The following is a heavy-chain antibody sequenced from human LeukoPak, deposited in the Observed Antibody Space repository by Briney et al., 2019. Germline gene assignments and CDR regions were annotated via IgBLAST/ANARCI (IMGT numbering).Heavy chain of an antibody. CDR2: IYYSGST. Sequence: SETLSLTCTVSGGSVSSGSYYWSWIRQPPGKGLEWIGYIYYSGSTNYNPSLKSRVTISVDTSKNQFSLKLSSVTAADTAVYYCARAGVSGGMDVWGQGTTVTVSS. CDR1: GGSVSSGSYY. D-gene: IGHD2-8*01. CDR3: ARAGVSGGMDV. J-gene: IGHJ6*02. V-gene: IGHV4-61*01.